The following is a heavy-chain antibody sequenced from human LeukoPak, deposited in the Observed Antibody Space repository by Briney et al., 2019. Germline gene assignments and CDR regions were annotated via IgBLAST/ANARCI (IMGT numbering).Heavy chain of an antibody. CDR1: GCSFTSYW. D-gene: IGHD3-16*02. Sequence: GESLKISCKGSGCSFTSYWIGWVRQMPGKGLEWMGIIYPGDSDTRYSPSFQGQVTISADKSISTAYLQWSSLKASDTAMYYCARLITFGGVIVTLDYWGQGTLVTVSS. J-gene: IGHJ4*02. CDR2: IYPGDSDT. V-gene: IGHV5-51*01. CDR3: ARLITFGGVIVTLDY.